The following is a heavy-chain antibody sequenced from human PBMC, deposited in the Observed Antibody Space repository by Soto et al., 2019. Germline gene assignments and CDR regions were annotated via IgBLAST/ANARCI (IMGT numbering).Heavy chain of an antibody. CDR2: MNPNSGNT. J-gene: IGHJ4*02. D-gene: IGHD2-2*01. CDR3: ARDYLVVPHRVIDY. CDR1: GYTFTSYD. V-gene: IGHV1-8*01. Sequence: GASVKVSCKASGYTFTSYDINWVRQATGQGLEWMGWMNPNSGNTGYAQKFQGRVTMTRNTSISTAYMELSSLRAEDTAVYYCARDYLVVPHRVIDYWGQGTLVTAPQ.